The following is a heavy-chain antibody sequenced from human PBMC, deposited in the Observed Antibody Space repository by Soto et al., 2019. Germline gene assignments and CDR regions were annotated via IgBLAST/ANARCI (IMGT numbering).Heavy chain of an antibody. CDR3: ATKPNSLYYFDF. J-gene: IGHJ4*02. Sequence: QVQLQESGPGLEKPSDTLSLTCGVSGSSISSSYWWGWIRQPPGKGLEWIGYIFSTGSTYYNPSLKSRVTMSVDTSNNQFSLTLNSVTAVDTAMYYCATKPNSLYYFDFWGQGTLVTVSS. D-gene: IGHD5-18*01. CDR1: GSSISSSYW. V-gene: IGHV4-28*01. CDR2: IFSTGST.